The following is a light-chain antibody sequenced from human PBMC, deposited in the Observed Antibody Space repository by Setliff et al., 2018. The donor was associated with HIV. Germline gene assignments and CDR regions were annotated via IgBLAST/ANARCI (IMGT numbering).Light chain of an antibody. J-gene: IGLJ1*01. Sequence: QSALTQPPSVSGAPGQRVTISCTGSSSNIGAGYGVHWYHQCPGTAPKLLIYANSNRPSGVPDRFSGSKSGTSASLTGFQAEDEADYYCHSYDSSLGGYVFGTGTKVTVL. V-gene: IGLV1-40*01. CDR3: HSYDSSLGGYV. CDR1: SSNIGAGYG. CDR2: ANS.